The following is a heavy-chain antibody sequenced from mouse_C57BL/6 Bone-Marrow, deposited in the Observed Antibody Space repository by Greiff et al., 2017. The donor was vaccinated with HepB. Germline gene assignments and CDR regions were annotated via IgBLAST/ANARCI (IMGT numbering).Heavy chain of an antibody. CDR1: GFTFSSYA. CDR3: TREYYYGSSHYYAMDY. D-gene: IGHD1-1*01. V-gene: IGHV5-9-1*02. J-gene: IGHJ4*01. CDR2: ISSGGDYI. Sequence: EVNLVESGEGLVKPGGSLKLSCAASGFTFSSYAMSWVRQTPEKRLEWVAYISSGGDYIYYADTVKGRFTISRDNARNTLYLQMSSLKSEDTAMYYCTREYYYGSSHYYAMDYWGQGTSVTVSS.